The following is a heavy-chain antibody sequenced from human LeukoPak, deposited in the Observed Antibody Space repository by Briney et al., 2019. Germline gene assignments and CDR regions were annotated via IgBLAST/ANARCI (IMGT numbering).Heavy chain of an antibody. V-gene: IGHV3-30*14. J-gene: IGHJ4*02. CDR1: GFTFSSYA. CDR2: ISYDGSNK. CDR3: ARFDYGDSHPDY. Sequence: GGSLRLSCAASGFTFSSYAMDWVRQAPGKGLEWVAVISYDGSNKYYADSVKGRFTISRDNSKNTLYLQMNSLRAEDTAVYYCARFDYGDSHPDYWGQGTLVTVSS. D-gene: IGHD4-17*01.